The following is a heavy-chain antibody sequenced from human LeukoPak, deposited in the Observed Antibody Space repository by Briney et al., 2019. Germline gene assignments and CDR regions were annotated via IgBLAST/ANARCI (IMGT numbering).Heavy chain of an antibody. CDR2: IYYSGST. CDR1: NGSISSISYY. J-gene: IGHJ4*02. D-gene: IGHD5-24*01. V-gene: IGHV4-39*01. CDR3: ARGRWLRFNY. Sequence: SETLSLTCTVSNGSISSISYYWDWIRQPPGKGLEWIGSIYYSGSTYYNPSLKSRVTISVDTSKNQFSLKLSSVTAADTAVYYCARGRWLRFNYWGQGTLVTVSS.